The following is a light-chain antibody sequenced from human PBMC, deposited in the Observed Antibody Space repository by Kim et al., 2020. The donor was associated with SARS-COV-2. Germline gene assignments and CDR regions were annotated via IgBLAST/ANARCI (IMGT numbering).Light chain of an antibody. V-gene: IGLV1-40*01. Sequence: RFTVSVTGTSSNIGAGFDVHWYQQLPETAPKLLIYDNDNRPSGVPDRFSGSQSDTSASLAITGLQAEDEADYYCQSYDSSLSGYVFGSGTKVTVL. CDR2: DND. J-gene: IGLJ1*01. CDR3: QSYDSSLSGYV. CDR1: SSNIGAGFD.